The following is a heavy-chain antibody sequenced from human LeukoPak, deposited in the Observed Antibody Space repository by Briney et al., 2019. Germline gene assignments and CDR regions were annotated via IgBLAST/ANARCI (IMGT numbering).Heavy chain of an antibody. CDR1: GGSFSGFS. Sequence: SETLSLTCAVSGGSFSGFSWSWIRQPPGKGLEWIGGIHYTGATSYKPSLRSRVTILGDTSKNYISLKMTSVTAADTAVYYCARGILGDYCFDLCGGGTLVSASS. D-gene: IGHD3-16*01. CDR2: IHYTGAT. CDR3: ARGILGDYCFDL. V-gene: IGHV4-34*01. J-gene: IGHJ2*01.